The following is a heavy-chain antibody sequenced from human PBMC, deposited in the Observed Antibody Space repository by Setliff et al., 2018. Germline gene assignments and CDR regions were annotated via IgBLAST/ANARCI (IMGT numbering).Heavy chain of an antibody. Sequence: NPSCVASGYTFSSYAIHWVRQAPGKGLEWVALISWDGTKTSYADSVRGRFTISRDGSKSTLYLDMNSLRAEDTAVYYCARLSIVVAQLGYWGQGTLVTVSS. V-gene: IGHV3-30*03. CDR1: GYTFSSYA. CDR2: ISWDGTKT. J-gene: IGHJ4*02. CDR3: ARLSIVVAQLGY. D-gene: IGHD2-15*01.